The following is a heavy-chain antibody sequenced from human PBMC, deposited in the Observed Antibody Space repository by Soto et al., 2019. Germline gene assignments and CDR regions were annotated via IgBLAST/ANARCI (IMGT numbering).Heavy chain of an antibody. CDR2: ISSSSSYT. CDR1: GFTFSDYY. V-gene: IGHV3-11*06. CDR3: ARDPGSGSYSRRYYYGMDV. J-gene: IGHJ6*02. Sequence: QVQLVESGGGLVKPGGSLRLSCAASGFTFSDYYMSWIRQAPGKGLEWVSYISSSSSYTNYADSVKGRFTISRDNAKNSLYLQMNSLRAEDTAVYYCARDPGSGSYSRRYYYGMDVWGQGTTVTVSS. D-gene: IGHD3-10*01.